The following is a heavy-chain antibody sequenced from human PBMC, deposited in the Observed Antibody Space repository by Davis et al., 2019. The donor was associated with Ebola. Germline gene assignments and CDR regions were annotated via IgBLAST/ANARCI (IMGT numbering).Heavy chain of an antibody. D-gene: IGHD5-18*01. CDR1: GYTFTSYY. Sequence: ASVKVSCKASGYTFTSYYMHWVRQAPGQGLEWMGIINPSGGSTSYAQKFQGRVTMTRDTSTSTVYMELSSLRSEDTAVYYCASLDNSDTAMGNDAFDIWGQGTMVTVSS. CDR2: INPSGGST. CDR3: ASLDNSDTAMGNDAFDI. V-gene: IGHV1-46*01. J-gene: IGHJ3*02.